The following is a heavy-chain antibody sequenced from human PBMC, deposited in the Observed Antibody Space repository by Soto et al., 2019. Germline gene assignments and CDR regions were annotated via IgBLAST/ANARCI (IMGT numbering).Heavy chain of an antibody. Sequence: ASVKVSCKASGYIFTNYYMHWVRQAPGQGLEWMAIINPLPTSGSTNYAQEFQGRLTVTRDTSTSTVYMELSSLRSDDTAIYYCARDLAAAAYWGQGTLVTVSS. J-gene: IGHJ4*02. D-gene: IGHD6-13*01. CDR2: INPLPTSGST. CDR1: GYIFTNYY. CDR3: ARDLAAAAY. V-gene: IGHV1-46*01.